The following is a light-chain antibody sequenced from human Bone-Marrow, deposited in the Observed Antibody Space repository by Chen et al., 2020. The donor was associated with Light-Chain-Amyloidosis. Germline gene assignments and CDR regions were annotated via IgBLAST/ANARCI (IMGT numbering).Light chain of an antibody. Sequence: SYELTQPPSESVSPGQTDRITCSGDDLPTKYAYWYQQKQGQAPVLVIHRDTERPSGISERFSGSSSGTTATLTISGVQAEDEADYHCQSADSSGTYEVIFGGGTKLTVL. J-gene: IGLJ2*01. CDR3: QSADSSGTYEVI. CDR2: RDT. CDR1: DLPTKY. V-gene: IGLV3-25*03.